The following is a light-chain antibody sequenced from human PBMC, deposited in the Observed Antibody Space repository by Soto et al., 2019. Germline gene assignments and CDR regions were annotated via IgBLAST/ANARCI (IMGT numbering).Light chain of an antibody. CDR1: QDISNY. V-gene: IGKV1-33*01. CDR3: QQYDNLLT. J-gene: IGKJ4*01. CDR2: DAS. Sequence: DIQMTQSPSSLTASVGDRVTITCQASQDISNYLNWYQQKPRKAPKLLIYDASNLETGVPSRFSGSGSGTDFTFTISSLQPEDIATYYCQQYDNLLTFGGGAKVDIK.